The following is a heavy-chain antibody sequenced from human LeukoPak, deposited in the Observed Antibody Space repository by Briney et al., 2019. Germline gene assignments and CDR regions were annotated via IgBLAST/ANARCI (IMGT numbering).Heavy chain of an antibody. CDR2: ISSSSGYI. Sequence: GGSLRLSCAASGFTFSSYSMNWVRQAPGKGLEWVSSISSSSGYIYYADSVKGRFTMSRDNANNSLYLQMDSLRADDTAVYYCASLTTVSSLDDDDPAWDRKNDYYYYYMDVWGKGTTVTVSS. CDR3: ASLTTVSSLDDDDPAWDRKNDYYYYYMDV. CDR1: GFTFSSYS. J-gene: IGHJ6*03. V-gene: IGHV3-21*01. D-gene: IGHD4-11*01.